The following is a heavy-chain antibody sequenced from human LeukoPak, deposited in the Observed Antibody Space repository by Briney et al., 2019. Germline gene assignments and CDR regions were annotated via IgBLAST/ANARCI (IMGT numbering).Heavy chain of an antibody. CDR1: GFTFSSYA. Sequence: PGGSLRLSCAASGFTFSSYAMNWVRQAPGKGLEWVSSISSSSSYIYYADSVKGRLTISRDNAKNSLYLQMNSLRAEDTAVYYCASPYYDILTGYSGYFQHWGQGTLVTVSS. CDR3: ASPYYDILTGYSGYFQH. D-gene: IGHD3-9*01. J-gene: IGHJ1*01. CDR2: ISSSSSYI. V-gene: IGHV3-21*01.